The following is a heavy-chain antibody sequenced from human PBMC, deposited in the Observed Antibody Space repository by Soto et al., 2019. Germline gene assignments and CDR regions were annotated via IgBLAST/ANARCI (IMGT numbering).Heavy chain of an antibody. D-gene: IGHD5-18*01. CDR2: MNPGSGDT. V-gene: IGHV1-8*02. CDR3: ARMESFGSLNWFDP. CDR1: GYTFTNND. Sequence: ASVKVSCKASGYTFTNNDVSWVRQATGRGLEWMGWMNPGSGDTGYAQKFQGRVTMTWDISIATAYMELNSLTSEDTAIYYCARMESFGSLNWFDPWGQGTLVTVSS. J-gene: IGHJ5*02.